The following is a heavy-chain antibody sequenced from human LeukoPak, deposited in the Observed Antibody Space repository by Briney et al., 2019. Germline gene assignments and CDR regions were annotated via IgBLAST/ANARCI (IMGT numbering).Heavy chain of an antibody. CDR1: GGSISSYS. J-gene: IGHJ4*02. Sequence: PSETLSLTCTVSGGSISSYSWSWVRQPPGRGLEWIGYIYYSGRTTYNPSLKSRVTISLDTSNNQFSLKLSSVTAADTAVYYCAGDYGSGSYRFDYWGQGTLVTVSS. V-gene: IGHV4-59*12. CDR3: AGDYGSGSYRFDY. D-gene: IGHD3-10*01. CDR2: IYYSGRT.